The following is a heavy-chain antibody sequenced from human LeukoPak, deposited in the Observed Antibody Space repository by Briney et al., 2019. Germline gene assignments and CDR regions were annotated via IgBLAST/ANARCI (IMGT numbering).Heavy chain of an antibody. CDR1: GFTFGDYA. CDR3: TRGDGSGSY. J-gene: IGHJ4*02. D-gene: IGHD6-19*01. V-gene: IGHV3-49*04. CDR2: IRSKTSGGTT. Sequence: PGRSLRLSSTASGFTFGDYAMSWVRPATGNGLDWIGFIRSKTSGGTTEYAASVKGRFTILRDDSKSSAYLQINSLKTADTSVYYCTRGDGSGSYWAQGTLVSVSS.